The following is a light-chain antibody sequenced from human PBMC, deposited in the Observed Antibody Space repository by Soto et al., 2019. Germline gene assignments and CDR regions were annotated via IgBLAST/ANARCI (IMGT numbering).Light chain of an antibody. CDR3: QQYNSYSPT. J-gene: IGKJ1*01. V-gene: IGKV1-5*03. CDR1: QGISSW. Sequence: DIQMTQSPSTLSGSVGDRVTITCRASQGISSWLAWYQQKPGKAPKLLIHKASSLQSGVPSRFSGSGSGTDFTLTIRSLHPDDFATYYCQQYNSYSPTFGQGTKVDIK. CDR2: KAS.